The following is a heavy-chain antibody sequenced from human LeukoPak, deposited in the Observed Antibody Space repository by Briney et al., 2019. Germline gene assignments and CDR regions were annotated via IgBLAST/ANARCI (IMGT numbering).Heavy chain of an antibody. CDR3: ARGVKSITMIVVVITYLDY. V-gene: IGHV4-34*01. CDR1: GFTFSSYA. CDR2: INHSGST. J-gene: IGHJ4*02. Sequence: GSLRLSCAASGFTFSSYAMTWIRQPPGKGLEWIGEINHSGSTNYNPSLKSRVTISVDTSKNQFSLKLSSVTAADTAVYYCARGVKSITMIVVVITYLDYWGQGTLVTVSS. D-gene: IGHD3-22*01.